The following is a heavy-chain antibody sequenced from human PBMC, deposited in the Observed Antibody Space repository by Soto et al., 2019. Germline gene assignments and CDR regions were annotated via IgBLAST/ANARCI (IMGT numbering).Heavy chain of an antibody. CDR1: GGTFSSYT. CDR3: ASRYYDSSGYYYFGAFDI. D-gene: IGHD3-22*01. CDR2: INPILGNT. Sequence: SVKVSCKASGGTFSSYTISWVRQAPGQGLEWMGRINPILGNTNYAQKFQGRVTITRDTSASTAYMELSSLRSEDTAVYYCASRYYDSSGYYYFGAFDIWGQGTMVTVSS. J-gene: IGHJ3*02. V-gene: IGHV1-69*02.